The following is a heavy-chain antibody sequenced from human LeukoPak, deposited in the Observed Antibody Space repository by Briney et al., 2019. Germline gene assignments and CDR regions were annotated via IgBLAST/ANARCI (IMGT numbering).Heavy chain of an antibody. Sequence: SETLSLTCTVSGGSISSYYWSWIRQPPGKGLEWIGYIYYSGSTNYNPSLKSRVTISVDTSKNQFSLKLSSVTAADTAVYYCAGVLKGRAPFDYWGQGTLVTVSS. V-gene: IGHV4-59*08. CDR1: GGSISSYY. J-gene: IGHJ4*02. CDR2: IYYSGST. CDR3: AGVLKGRAPFDY.